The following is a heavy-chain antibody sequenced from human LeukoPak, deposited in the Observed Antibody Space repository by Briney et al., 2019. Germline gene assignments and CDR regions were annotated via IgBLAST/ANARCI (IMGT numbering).Heavy chain of an antibody. CDR1: GYTFTSYF. J-gene: IGHJ4*02. V-gene: IGHV1-46*01. CDR3: ARGLGSGGSCSRGCDY. Sequence: GASVKVSCKASGYTFTSYFMHWVRQAPGQGLEWMGLINPRGGNTRYAQKFQGRVTMTRDTSTSTVYMELSSLRSEDTAMYYCARGLGSGGSCSRGCDYWGQGTLVTVSS. CDR2: INPRGGNT. D-gene: IGHD2-15*01.